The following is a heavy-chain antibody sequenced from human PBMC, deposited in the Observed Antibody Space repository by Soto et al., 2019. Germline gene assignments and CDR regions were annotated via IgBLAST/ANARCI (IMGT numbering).Heavy chain of an antibody. J-gene: IGHJ4*02. CDR2: ISNSGNTM. V-gene: IGHV3-48*01. D-gene: IGHD2-15*01. Sequence: GGSLRLSCAASGFTFSSYSMNWVRQAPGKGLEWVSYISNSGNTMYYADSVKGRFTISRDNAKNSLYLQMNSLRAEDTAVYYCARGGGYCSGGNCPSLYYFDYWGQGTLVTVSS. CDR3: ARGGGYCSGGNCPSLYYFDY. CDR1: GFTFSSYS.